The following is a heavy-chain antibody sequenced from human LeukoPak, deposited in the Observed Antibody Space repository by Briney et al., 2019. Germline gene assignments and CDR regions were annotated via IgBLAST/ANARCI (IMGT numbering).Heavy chain of an antibody. CDR1: GFTFDDYA. D-gene: IGHD3-10*01. J-gene: IGHJ4*02. CDR3: AKARATYYYGSGSYFSE. V-gene: IGHV3-23*01. CDR2: ISSTGTTI. Sequence: GGSLRLSCAASGFTFDDYAMHWVRQAPGKGLEWVSYISSTGTTIYYADSVKGRFTISRDNSKNTLYLQMNSLRAEDTAVYYCAKARATYYYGSGSYFSEWGQGTLVTVSS.